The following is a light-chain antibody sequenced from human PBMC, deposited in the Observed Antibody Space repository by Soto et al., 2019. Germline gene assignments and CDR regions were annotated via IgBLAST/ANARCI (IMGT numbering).Light chain of an antibody. Sequence: QPVLTQPPSASGSPGQSVSISCTGTSSDIGAYNFVSWYQQHPGKAPRLMIYGVSKRPSGVPDRFSGSKSGNTASLTVSGLQAEDEADYYCSSYAGSNSYVVFGGGPKLTVL. V-gene: IGLV2-8*01. CDR3: SSYAGSNSYVV. J-gene: IGLJ2*01. CDR2: GVS. CDR1: SSDIGAYNF.